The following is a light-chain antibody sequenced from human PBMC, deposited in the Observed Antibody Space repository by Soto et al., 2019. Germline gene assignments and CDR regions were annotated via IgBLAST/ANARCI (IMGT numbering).Light chain of an antibody. CDR3: CLSTSSSTYG. CDR1: SSDVGGYNY. V-gene: IGLV2-14*01. CDR2: EVS. J-gene: IGLJ1*01. Sequence: QSALTQPASVSGSPGQSITISCTGTSSDVGGYNYVSWYQQHPGKAPKLMIYEVSNRPSGVSNRFSGSKSGNTASLTISGLLAEDEADYYGCLSTSSSTYGFGPGTKVTVL.